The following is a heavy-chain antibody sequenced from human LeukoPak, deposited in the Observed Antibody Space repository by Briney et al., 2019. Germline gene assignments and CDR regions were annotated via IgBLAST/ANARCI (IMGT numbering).Heavy chain of an antibody. D-gene: IGHD3-22*01. CDR2: IRYDGSNK. Sequence: GGSLRLSCAASGFTFSSYGMHWVRQAPGKGLEWVAFIRYDGSNKYYADSVKGRLTISRDNSKNTLYLQMNSLRAEDTAVYYCAKDSNYYDSSGYYGLDYWGQGTLVTVSS. CDR1: GFTFSSYG. V-gene: IGHV3-30*02. CDR3: AKDSNYYDSSGYYGLDY. J-gene: IGHJ4*02.